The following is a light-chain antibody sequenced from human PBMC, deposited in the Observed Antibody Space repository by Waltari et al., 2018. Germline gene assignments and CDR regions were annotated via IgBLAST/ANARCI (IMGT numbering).Light chain of an antibody. CDR1: QSLVYSDGKTY. CDR2: KVS. Sequence: DVVMTQSPLSLPVTLGQPASISCRSRQSLVYSDGKTYLNWFHQRPGQSPRRLIYKVSNRDSGVPDRFSGSGSATDFTLKISRVEAEDVGVYYCMQGTHWPLTFGGGTKVEIK. CDR3: MQGTHWPLT. V-gene: IGKV2-30*01. J-gene: IGKJ4*01.